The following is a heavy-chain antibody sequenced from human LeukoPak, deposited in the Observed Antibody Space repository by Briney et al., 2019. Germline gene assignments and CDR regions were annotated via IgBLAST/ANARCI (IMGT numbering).Heavy chain of an antibody. V-gene: IGHV4-30-2*01. CDR1: GGSISSGGYY. CDR2: IYHSGST. Sequence: PSQTLSLTCTVSGGSISSGGYYWSWIRQPPGKGLEWIGYIYHSGSTYYNPSLKSRVTISVDRSKNQFSLKLSSVTAADTAVYYCARDVVVTKHYYYYYMDVWGKGTTVTVSS. D-gene: IGHD2-2*01. J-gene: IGHJ6*03. CDR3: ARDVVVTKHYYYYYMDV.